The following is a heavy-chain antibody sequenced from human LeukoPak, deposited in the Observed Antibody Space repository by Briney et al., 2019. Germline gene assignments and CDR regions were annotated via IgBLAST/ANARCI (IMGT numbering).Heavy chain of an antibody. V-gene: IGHV4-4*07. Sequence: SETLSLTCTGSGGSISSYYWSWIREPAGKGLEWIGGIYTSGSTNYNPSLKRRVTLSVDTSKNQFSLQLSSRPAADSAVYCWARDRRSWFDPWGQGTLVTVSS. CDR3: ARDRRSWFDP. CDR1: GGSISSYY. CDR2: IYTSGST. J-gene: IGHJ5*02.